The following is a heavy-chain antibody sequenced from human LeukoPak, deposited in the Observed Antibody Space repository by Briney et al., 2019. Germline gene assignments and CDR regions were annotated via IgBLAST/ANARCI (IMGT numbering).Heavy chain of an antibody. CDR1: GGSISSGSYY. J-gene: IGHJ1*01. CDR2: IYYSGST. V-gene: IGHV4-39*01. CDR3: ARHLAEYFQH. Sequence: SETLSLTCTVSGGSISSGSYYWGWIRQPPGKGLEWIGSIYYSGSTYYNPSLKSRVTISVDTSKNQFSLKLSSVTAADTAVYYCARHLAEYFQHWGQGTLVTVSS.